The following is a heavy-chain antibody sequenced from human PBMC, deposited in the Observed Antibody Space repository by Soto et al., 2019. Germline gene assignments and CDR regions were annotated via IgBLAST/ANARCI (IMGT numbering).Heavy chain of an antibody. J-gene: IGHJ2*01. CDR2: INSDGSST. CDR3: ARGGGLNWYFDL. Sequence: EVQLVESGGGLVQPGGSLRLSCAASGFTFSSYWMHWVHQAPGKGLVWVSRINSDGSSTNYADSVKGRFTISRDNAKNTLYLQMNSLRAEDTAVYYCARGGGLNWYFDLWGRGTLVTVSS. CDR1: GFTFSSYW. D-gene: IGHD3-16*01. V-gene: IGHV3-74*01.